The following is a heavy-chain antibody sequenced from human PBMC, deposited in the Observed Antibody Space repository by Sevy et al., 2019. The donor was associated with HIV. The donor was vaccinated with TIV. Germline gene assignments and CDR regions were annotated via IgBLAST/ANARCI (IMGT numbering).Heavy chain of an antibody. D-gene: IGHD3-10*01. CDR2: ISDGGGTT. Sequence: GGSLRLSCAASGFTFRNYVMNWVRQPPGKGLEWVSVISDGGGTTYYADSVKGRFTISRDDSKSTLYLQMNSLRVEDTAVYFCANRLAGALAALDIWGQGTMVTASS. CDR3: ANRLAGALAALDI. CDR1: GFTFRNYV. J-gene: IGHJ3*02. V-gene: IGHV3-23*01.